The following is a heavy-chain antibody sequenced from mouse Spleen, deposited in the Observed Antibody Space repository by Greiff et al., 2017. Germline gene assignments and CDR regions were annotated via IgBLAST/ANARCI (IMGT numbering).Heavy chain of an antibody. Sequence: QVQLKQPGAELVKPGASVKMSCKASGYTFTSYWITWVKQRPGQGLEWIGDIYPGSGSTNYNEKFKSKATLTVDTSSSTAYMQLSSLTSEDSAVYYCARENGNRWYFDVWGAGTTVTVSS. V-gene: IGHV1-55*01. CDR2: IYPGSGST. J-gene: IGHJ1*01. D-gene: IGHD2-1*01. CDR1: GYTFTSYW. CDR3: ARENGNRWYFDV.